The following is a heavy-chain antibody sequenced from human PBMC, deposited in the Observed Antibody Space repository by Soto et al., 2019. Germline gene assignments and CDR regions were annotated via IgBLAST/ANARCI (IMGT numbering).Heavy chain of an antibody. D-gene: IGHD4-17*01. V-gene: IGHV4-39*01. Sequence: QLQLQESGPGLVKPSETLSLTCTVSGGSISSSSYYWGWIRQPPGKRLEWIGSIYYSGSTYYNPSLNSRVTISVDTSKNQFSLKLSSVTAADTAVYYCARHTADYGVFYFDYWGQGTLVTVSS. CDR3: ARHTADYGVFYFDY. CDR1: GGSISSSSYY. J-gene: IGHJ4*02. CDR2: IYYSGST.